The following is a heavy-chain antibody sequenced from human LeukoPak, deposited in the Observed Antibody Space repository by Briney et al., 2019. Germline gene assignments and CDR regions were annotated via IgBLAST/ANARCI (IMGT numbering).Heavy chain of an antibody. CDR2: IKQDGSEK. CDR1: GFTFSNYW. J-gene: IGHJ4*02. D-gene: IGHD3-10*01. CDR3: TRHNPFGGWGSHFDY. Sequence: GGSLRLSCAASGFTFSNYWMSWVRQAPGKGLEWVANIKQDGSEKYYVGSVKGRFTISRDNAKSSVYLQMNSLRADDTALYYGTRHNPFGGWGSHFDYWGQGNLVTVSS. V-gene: IGHV3-7*01.